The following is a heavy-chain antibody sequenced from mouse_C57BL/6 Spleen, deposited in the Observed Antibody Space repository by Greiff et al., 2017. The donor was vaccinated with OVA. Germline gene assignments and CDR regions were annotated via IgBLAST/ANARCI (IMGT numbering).Heavy chain of an antibody. Sequence: EVQRVESGAELVKPGASVKLSCTASGFNIKDYYMHWVKQRTEQGLEWIGRIDPEDGETKYAPKFQGTATIPADTSSNTAYLQLSSLTSEDTAVYYCAPAQAMAYWGQGTLVTVSA. V-gene: IGHV14-2*01. CDR3: APAQAMAY. CDR1: GFNIKDYY. D-gene: IGHD3-2*02. CDR2: IDPEDGET. J-gene: IGHJ3*01.